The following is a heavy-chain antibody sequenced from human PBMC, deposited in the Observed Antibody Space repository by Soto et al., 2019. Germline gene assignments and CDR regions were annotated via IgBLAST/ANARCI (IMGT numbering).Heavy chain of an antibody. J-gene: IGHJ6*02. CDR1: GGSISSGGYY. V-gene: IGHV4-31*03. D-gene: IGHD3-22*01. CDR3: AREAEWPYYYDSSGYYHDAPGPPDLYGMAV. CDR2: IYYSGST. Sequence: TLSLTCTVSGGSISSGGYYWSWIRQHPGKGLEGIGYIYYSGSTYYNPSLKSRGTISVDTSKNQFSLKLSSLTAADTAVYYCAREAEWPYYYDSSGYYHDAPGPPDLYGMAVWGQGTTVTVSS.